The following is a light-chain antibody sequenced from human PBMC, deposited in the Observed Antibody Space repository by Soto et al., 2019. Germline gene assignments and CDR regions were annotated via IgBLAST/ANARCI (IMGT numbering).Light chain of an antibody. J-gene: IGKJ4*01. CDR2: AAS. Sequence: EIVLTQSPGTLSLSPGERATLSCRASHGVSSNNLAWYQQKPGQAPRLLVYAASSRASGIPDRFSGRGSGTDFTLTISRLEPEDFVVSFCQQYCCTPLTFGGGTKVEIK. CDR3: QQYCCTPLT. V-gene: IGKV3-20*01. CDR1: HGVSSNN.